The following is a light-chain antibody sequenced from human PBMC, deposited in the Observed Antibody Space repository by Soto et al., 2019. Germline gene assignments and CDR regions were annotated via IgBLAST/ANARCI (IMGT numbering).Light chain of an antibody. Sequence: EIVLTQSPGTLSLSPGERATLSCRASQSVSSSYLAWYQQKPGQAPRLLIYGASSRATGIPDRFSGSGSGTDFTLTISRLEPEDFAVYYYQQYGSSPPSTFGGGTKVEIK. CDR1: QSVSSSY. J-gene: IGKJ4*01. V-gene: IGKV3-20*01. CDR2: GAS. CDR3: QQYGSSPPST.